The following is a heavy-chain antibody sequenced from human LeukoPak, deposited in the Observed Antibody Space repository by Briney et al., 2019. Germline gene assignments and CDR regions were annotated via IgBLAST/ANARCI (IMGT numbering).Heavy chain of an antibody. CDR1: GYTFTDYY. D-gene: IGHD4-23*01. CDR3: ARKDGGRDGMDV. J-gene: IGHJ6*02. V-gene: IGHV1-2*02. CDR2: LNPNTLVT. Sequence: AASVKVSCRASGYTFTDYYMHWVRPAPGQGLEWMGWLNPNTLVTKYAQHFQGRVSMTWDTSISTGYMDLHSLTSDDTAVYYCARKDGGRDGMDVWGQGTTVTVSS.